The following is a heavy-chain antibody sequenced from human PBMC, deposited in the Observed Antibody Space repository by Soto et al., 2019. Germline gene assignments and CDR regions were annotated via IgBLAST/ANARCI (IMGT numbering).Heavy chain of an antibody. V-gene: IGHV3-9*01. CDR3: AKDTDYYGDYPIFQH. D-gene: IGHD4-17*01. CDR2: ISWNSGSI. CDR1: GFTFDDYA. J-gene: IGHJ1*01. Sequence: PGGSLRLSCAASGFTFDDYAMHWVRQAPGKGLEWVSGISWNSGSIGYADSVKGRFTISRDNAKNSLYLQMNSLRAEDTALYYCAKDTDYYGDYPIFQHWGQGTRVTAPQ.